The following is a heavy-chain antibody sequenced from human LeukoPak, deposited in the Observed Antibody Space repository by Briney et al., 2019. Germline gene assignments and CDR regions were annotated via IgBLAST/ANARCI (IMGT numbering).Heavy chain of an antibody. CDR1: GFTFSTYA. V-gene: IGHV3-23*01. CDR3: VKNSGYDYYFHMHV. D-gene: IGHD5-12*01. CDR2: ISGSADKT. J-gene: IGHJ6*02. Sequence: GGSLRLSCAASGFTFSTYAMNWVRQSPGKGLQWVSAISGSADKTYYADSVMGRFTISRDNSKNTLYLQMNSLRAEDTAIYYCVKNSGYDYYFHMHVWGQGTTVTVSS.